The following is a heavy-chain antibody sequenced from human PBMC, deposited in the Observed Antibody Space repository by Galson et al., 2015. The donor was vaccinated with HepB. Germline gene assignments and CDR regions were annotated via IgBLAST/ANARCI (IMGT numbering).Heavy chain of an antibody. V-gene: IGHV4-4*02. Sequence: ETLSLTCAVSGDSISSDSWWSWVRQPPGEGLEWIGEIYHSGGTNYRPSLKSRVTISADKSKNLFPLKLTFVTAADTAVYYCARAKEGRGYFDYWGQGTLVTVSS. D-gene: IGHD3-10*01. CDR3: ARAKEGRGYFDY. J-gene: IGHJ4*02. CDR2: IYHSGGT. CDR1: GDSISSDSW.